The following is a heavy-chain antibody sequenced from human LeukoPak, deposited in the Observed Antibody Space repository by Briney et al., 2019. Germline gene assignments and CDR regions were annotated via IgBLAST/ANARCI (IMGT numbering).Heavy chain of an antibody. Sequence: GGSLRLSCAASGFTFSSYSMNWVRQAPGKGLEWVSYISSSSSTIYYADSVKGRFTISRDNAKNSLYLQMNSLRAEDTAVYYCARTAYSYGYPDWGQGTLVTVSS. J-gene: IGHJ4*02. CDR1: GFTFSSYS. CDR2: ISSSSSTI. V-gene: IGHV3-48*01. D-gene: IGHD5-18*01. CDR3: ARTAYSYGYPD.